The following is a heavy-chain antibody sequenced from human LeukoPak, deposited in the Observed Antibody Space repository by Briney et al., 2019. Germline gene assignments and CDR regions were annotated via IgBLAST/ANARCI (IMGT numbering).Heavy chain of an antibody. CDR3: ARDDSSRDDSGGYHY. CDR2: IHMSGST. Sequence: SETLSLTCTVSGDSINSYHWSWIRQPAGKGLEWIGRIHMSGSTNYNPSLRSRVAISMDNSKNQFSLKLKSVTAADTAVYYCARDDSSRDDSGGYHYWGQGTLVAISS. J-gene: IGHJ4*02. D-gene: IGHD3-22*01. V-gene: IGHV4-4*07. CDR1: GDSINSYH.